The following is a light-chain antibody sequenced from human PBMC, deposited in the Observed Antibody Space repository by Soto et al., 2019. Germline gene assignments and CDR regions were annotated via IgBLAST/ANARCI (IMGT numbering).Light chain of an antibody. CDR1: SSNIGNNY. J-gene: IGLJ3*02. Sequence: QPVLTQPPSVSAAPGQRVTISCSGSSSNIGNNYVSWYQQLPGTAPKLLIYDNNKRPSGIPDRFSGSKSGTSATLGITGLQTGDEADYYCGTWDGSLGVGVFGGGTKLTVL. CDR2: DNN. CDR3: GTWDGSLGVGV. V-gene: IGLV1-51*01.